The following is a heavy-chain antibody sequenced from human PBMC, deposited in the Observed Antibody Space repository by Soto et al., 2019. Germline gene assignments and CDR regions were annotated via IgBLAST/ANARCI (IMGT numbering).Heavy chain of an antibody. CDR2: INPSGGST. CDR3: ARGSTPRDSGSYPIPDC. D-gene: IGHD1-26*01. Sequence: ASVKVSCKASGYTFTSYYMHWVRQAPGQGLEWMGIINPSGGSTSYAQKFQGRVTMTRDTSTSTVYMELSSLRSEDTAVYYCARGSTPRDSGSYPIPDCWGQGTLVTVAS. J-gene: IGHJ4*02. V-gene: IGHV1-46*03. CDR1: GYTFTSYY.